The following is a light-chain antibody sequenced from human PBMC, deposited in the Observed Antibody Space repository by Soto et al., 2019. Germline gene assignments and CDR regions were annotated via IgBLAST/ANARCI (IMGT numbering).Light chain of an antibody. CDR3: QHYDSLPIT. Sequence: EIVLTQSPGTLSLSPGERATLSCRASQSVSSSYLAWYQKKPGQTPRLLIYVASSRATGIPDRFSGSGSGTDFTLTLSRLEPEDFAVFYCQHYDSLPITFGQGTRLETK. V-gene: IGKV3-20*01. CDR2: VAS. CDR1: QSVSSSY. J-gene: IGKJ5*01.